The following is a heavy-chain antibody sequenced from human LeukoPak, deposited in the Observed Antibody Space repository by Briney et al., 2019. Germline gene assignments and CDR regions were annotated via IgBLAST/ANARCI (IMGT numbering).Heavy chain of an antibody. J-gene: IGHJ3*02. CDR2: INPNSGGT. Sequence: ASVKVSCKASGYTFTGYYIHWVRQAPGQGLEWIGWINPNSGGTNYAQKCQGRVNMTRDTSISTAYMELSRLRSDDTAVYYCAREGRGWAFDIWGQGTMVTVSS. D-gene: IGHD2-15*01. CDR1: GYTFTGYY. CDR3: AREGRGWAFDI. V-gene: IGHV1-2*02.